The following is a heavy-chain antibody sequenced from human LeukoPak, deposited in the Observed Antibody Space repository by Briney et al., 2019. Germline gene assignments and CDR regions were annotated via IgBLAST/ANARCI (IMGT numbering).Heavy chain of an antibody. D-gene: IGHD3-10*01. CDR2: IYTSWST. J-gene: IGHJ4*02. CDR3: ARDPGYYGSGSRGAFDY. Sequence: SETLSLTCTGAGGSIRSYYWSWIRQPAGKGLAWIGRIYTSWSTNYKPSLESRVTMSVDTSKNQFSLTLSSVTAADTAVYYCARDPGYYGSGSRGAFDYWGQGTLVTVSS. CDR1: GGSIRSYY. V-gene: IGHV4-4*07.